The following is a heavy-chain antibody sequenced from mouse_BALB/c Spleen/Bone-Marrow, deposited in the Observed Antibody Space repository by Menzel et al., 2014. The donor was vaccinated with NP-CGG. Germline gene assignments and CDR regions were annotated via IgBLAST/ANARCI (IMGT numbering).Heavy chain of an antibody. CDR3: AYYRYDEGGFAF. J-gene: IGHJ3*01. D-gene: IGHD2-14*01. Sequence: EVQLVESGAELVKPGASVKLSCTASGFNIKDTYMHWVKQRPQQGLEWIVGIDPANGNTKYDSKFQGKATITADTSSNTAYLQLSSLTSEDTAVYYCAYYRYDEGGFAFWGQGTLVTVSA. CDR1: GFNIKDTY. CDR2: IDPANGNT. V-gene: IGHV14-3*02.